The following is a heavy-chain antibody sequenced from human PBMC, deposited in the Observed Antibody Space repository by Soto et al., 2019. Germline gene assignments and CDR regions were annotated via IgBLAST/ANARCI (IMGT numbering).Heavy chain of an antibody. D-gene: IGHD2-15*01. V-gene: IGHV3-23*01. Sequence: GSLRLSCXASGFTFSSYAMNWVRQAPGKGLEWVSVISDSGGSTYYADSVKGRFTISRDNSKNTLYLQMDSLRAEDTAVYYCAKDADLVVVVAAPAEYYYGMDVWGQGTTVTVSS. CDR2: ISDSGGST. CDR3: AKDADLVVVVAAPAEYYYGMDV. J-gene: IGHJ6*02. CDR1: GFTFSSYA.